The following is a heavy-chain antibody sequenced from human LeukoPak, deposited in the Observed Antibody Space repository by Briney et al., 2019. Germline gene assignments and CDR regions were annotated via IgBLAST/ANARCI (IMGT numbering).Heavy chain of an antibody. CDR3: ATTSREELAYCGGDCYSNFHH. V-gene: IGHV1-24*01. CDR1: GYTLTELS. J-gene: IGHJ1*01. Sequence: GASVKVSCKVSGYTLTELSMHWVRQAPAKGLEWMGGFDPEDGETIYAQKFQGRVTMTEDTSTDTAYMELSSLRSEDTAVYYCATTSREELAYCGGDCYSNFHHWGQGTLVTVSS. D-gene: IGHD2-21*02. CDR2: FDPEDGET.